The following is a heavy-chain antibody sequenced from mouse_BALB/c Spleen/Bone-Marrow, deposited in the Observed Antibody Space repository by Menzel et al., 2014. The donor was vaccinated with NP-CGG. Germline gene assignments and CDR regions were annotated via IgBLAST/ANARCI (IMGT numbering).Heavy chain of an antibody. CDR1: GYSITSGYT. V-gene: IGHV3-1*02. D-gene: IGHD2-14*01. CDR2: IHYSGCT. Sequence: EVQLQQSGPDLVKPSQSLSLTCTVTGYSITSGYTCHWIRQFPGNTLEWMAYIHYSGCTDYNPSLKSRISITRDTSKNQFFLQLNSVTTEDTATYYCAREDRYEAWFPYWGQGTLVTVSA. CDR3: AREDRYEAWFPY. J-gene: IGHJ3*01.